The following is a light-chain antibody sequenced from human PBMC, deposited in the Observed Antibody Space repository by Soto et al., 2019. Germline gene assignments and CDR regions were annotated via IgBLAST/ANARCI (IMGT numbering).Light chain of an antibody. Sequence: DIQMTQSPSALSASVGDRVTITCRASQSISSWLAWYQQKPGKAPRFLIYDASYLERGVPSRFSGSGSGTEFTLTISDLQPDDLGTYYCQQYNTFWTFGPGTKVEI. V-gene: IGKV1-5*01. CDR3: QQYNTFWT. J-gene: IGKJ1*01. CDR2: DAS. CDR1: QSISSW.